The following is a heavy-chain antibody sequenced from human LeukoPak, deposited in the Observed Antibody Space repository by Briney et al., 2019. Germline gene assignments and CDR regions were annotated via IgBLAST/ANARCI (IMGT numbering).Heavy chain of an antibody. D-gene: IGHD3-3*01. CDR1: GFTFDDYG. CDR3: ASHPEIFGVVIRPYAPSGV. Sequence: GGSLRLSCAASGFTFDDYGMSWVRQAPGKGLEWVSGINWNGGSTGYADSVKGRFTISRDNAKNSLYLQMNSLRAEDTALYYCASHPEIFGVVIRPYAPSGVWGQGTMVTVSS. CDR2: INWNGGST. J-gene: IGHJ3*01. V-gene: IGHV3-20*04.